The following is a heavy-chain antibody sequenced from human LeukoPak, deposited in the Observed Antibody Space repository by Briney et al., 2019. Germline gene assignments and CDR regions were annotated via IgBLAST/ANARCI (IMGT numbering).Heavy chain of an antibody. Sequence: ASVKVSCKASGYTFTSYDINWVRQATGQGLEWMGWMHPNSGNTGYAQKFQGRVTMTRNTSISTAYMELSSLRSEDTAVYYCARDLGATSSSWQKEIDYWGQGTLVTVSS. V-gene: IGHV1-8*01. D-gene: IGHD6-13*01. J-gene: IGHJ4*02. CDR1: GYTFTSYD. CDR3: ARDLGATSSSWQKEIDY. CDR2: MHPNSGNT.